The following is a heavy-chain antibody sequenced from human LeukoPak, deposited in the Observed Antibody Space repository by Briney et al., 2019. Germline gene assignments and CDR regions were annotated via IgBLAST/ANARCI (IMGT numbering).Heavy chain of an antibody. CDR3: ARLRDGYSYY. CDR1: GSAFTNYW. J-gene: IGHJ4*02. CDR2: IYRGDSDT. Sequence: GESLQISCKGSGSAFTNYWIGRGRPMPGKGLGGMGIIYRGDSDTRYSTSSQGPVTNSEEKSISTASLQWSSLKASDTAMYYCARLRDGYSYYWVQGSLVTVSS. D-gene: IGHD5-24*01. V-gene: IGHV5-51*01.